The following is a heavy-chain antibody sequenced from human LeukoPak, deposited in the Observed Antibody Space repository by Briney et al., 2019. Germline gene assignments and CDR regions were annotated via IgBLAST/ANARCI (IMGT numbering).Heavy chain of an antibody. CDR3: TKGDVKYYKVEGFDP. D-gene: IGHD2/OR15-2a*01. Sequence: ASVKVSCKASGYTFTGYYMHWVRQAPGQGLEWMGWINPNSGGTNYAQKFQGRVTMTRDTSISTAYMELSRLRSDDTAVYYCTKGDVKYYKVEGFDPRGQGTLVTVSS. CDR2: INPNSGGT. CDR1: GYTFTGYY. V-gene: IGHV1-2*02. J-gene: IGHJ5*02.